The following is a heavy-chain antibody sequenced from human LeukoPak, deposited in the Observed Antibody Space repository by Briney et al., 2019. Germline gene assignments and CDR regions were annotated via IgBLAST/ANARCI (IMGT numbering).Heavy chain of an antibody. D-gene: IGHD3-10*01. CDR1: GFTFSSYW. CDR2: VKQDGSEE. V-gene: IGHV3-7*04. CDR3: ARDCYATGSHGD. Sequence: TGGSLRLSCAASGFTFSSYWMSWVRQAPGKGLEWVANVKQDGSEEYYVDSVKGRFTISRDNAKNSVYLQMNSLRVEDTAVYYCARDCYATGSHGDWGQGTLVTVSS. J-gene: IGHJ4*02.